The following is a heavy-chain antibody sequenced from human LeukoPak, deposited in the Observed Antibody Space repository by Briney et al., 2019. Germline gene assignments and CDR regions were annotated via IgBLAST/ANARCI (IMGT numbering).Heavy chain of an antibody. D-gene: IGHD4-17*01. CDR3: ARENDDYTFT. CDR2: VYTTGTT. Sequence: SETLSLTCTVSGGSIFSSYWSWIRQPAGKGLEWIGRVYTTGTTNYNPSLKSRVAMSVDTSKNQFSLKLTSMTAADTAIFYCARENDDYTFTWGQGILVTVSS. J-gene: IGHJ4*02. CDR1: GGSIFSSY. V-gene: IGHV4-4*07.